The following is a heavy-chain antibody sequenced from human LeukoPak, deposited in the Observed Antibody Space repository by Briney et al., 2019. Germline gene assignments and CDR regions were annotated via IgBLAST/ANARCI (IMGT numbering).Heavy chain of an antibody. CDR1: GFTLSDYY. V-gene: IGHV4-59*01. Sequence: PGGSLTLSCAASGFTLSDYYMSWIRPPPAKELEGIGYIYYCWSNNYNPSLKSRVTISVDTSKNQFSLKLSSVTAADTAVYYCARLEKYYDFWSGYYTRTGRFDPWGQGTLVTVSS. CDR2: IYYCWSN. CDR3: ARLEKYYDFWSGYYTRTGRFDP. D-gene: IGHD3-3*01. J-gene: IGHJ5*02.